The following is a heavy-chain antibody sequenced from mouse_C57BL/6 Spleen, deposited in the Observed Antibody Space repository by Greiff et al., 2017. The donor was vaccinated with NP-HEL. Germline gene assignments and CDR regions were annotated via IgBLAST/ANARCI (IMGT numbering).Heavy chain of an antibody. CDR1: GYTFTGYW. D-gene: IGHD2-3*01. V-gene: IGHV1-9*01. Sequence: VQLQQSGAELMKPGASVKLSCKATGYTFTGYWIEWVQHRPGHGLEWIGEISRFSGSTNSREKFKGKATFTADTSSNTAYMQLSSLTTEDSAIYYGASPDGYYLFAYWGQGTLVTVSA. CDR2: ISRFSGST. CDR3: ASPDGYYLFAY. J-gene: IGHJ3*01.